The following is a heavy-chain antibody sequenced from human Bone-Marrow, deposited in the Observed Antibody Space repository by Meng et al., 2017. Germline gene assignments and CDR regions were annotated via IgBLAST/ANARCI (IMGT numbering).Heavy chain of an antibody. CDR2: INTYNGKT. CDR3: ATRGNPYLNC. J-gene: IGHJ4*02. Sequence: QGRLVQSGAEVKKPGASVKVSCDASGYTLSSDGFSWVRQAPGQGLEGLGWINTYNGKTDYAQKFQGRITMTTDTFTSTGYMELRNLRSDDTAVYYCATRGNPYLNCWGQGTLVTVSS. V-gene: IGHV1-18*01. CDR1: GYTLSSDG.